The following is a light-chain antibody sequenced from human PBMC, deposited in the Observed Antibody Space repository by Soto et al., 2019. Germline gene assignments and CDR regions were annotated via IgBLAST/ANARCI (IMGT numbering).Light chain of an antibody. CDR2: GNS. Sequence: QSVLTQPPSVSGAPGQRVTISCTESSSNIGAGYDVHWYQQLPGTAPKLLIYGNSNRPSGVPDRFSGSKSGTSASLAITGLQAEDEADYYCQSYDSSLSGWGFGGGTKVTVL. CDR3: QSYDSSLSGWG. CDR1: SSNIGAGYD. J-gene: IGLJ3*02. V-gene: IGLV1-40*01.